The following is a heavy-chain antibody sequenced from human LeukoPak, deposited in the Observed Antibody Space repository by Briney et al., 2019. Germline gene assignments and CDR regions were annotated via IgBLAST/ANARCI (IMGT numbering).Heavy chain of an antibody. D-gene: IGHD6-13*01. CDR1: GFTFSSYW. Sequence: RGSLRLSCAASGFTFSSYWMGWVRQAPGKRLEWVANMNIDGSEKYYADSAKGRFTISRDNARNSVYLQMNSLRVEDTAVYYCARDTQPGYSSRRYYYYGMDVWGQGTTVTVSS. CDR2: MNIDGSEK. CDR3: ARDTQPGYSSRRYYYYGMDV. V-gene: IGHV3-7*01. J-gene: IGHJ6*02.